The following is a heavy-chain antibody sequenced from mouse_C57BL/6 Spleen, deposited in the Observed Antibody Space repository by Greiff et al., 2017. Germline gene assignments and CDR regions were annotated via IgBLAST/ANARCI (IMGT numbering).Heavy chain of an antibody. CDR3: AREGLYDYLGY. D-gene: IGHD2-3*01. J-gene: IGHJ2*01. CDR1: GYTFTSYW. Sequence: QVQLQQPGAELVKPGASVKLSCKASGYTFTSYWMHWVKQRPGRGLEWIGRIDPKSGGTKYNEKFKSKATLTVDKASSTAYMQLSSLTSVDSAVYDDAREGLYDYLGYWGQGTTLTVSS. V-gene: IGHV1-72*01. CDR2: IDPKSGGT.